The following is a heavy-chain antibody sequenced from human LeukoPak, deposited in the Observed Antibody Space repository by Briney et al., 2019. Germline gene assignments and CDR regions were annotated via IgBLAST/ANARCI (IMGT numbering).Heavy chain of an antibody. Sequence: SETLSLTCTVSGGSISSYYWSWIRQPPGKGLEWIGYTYYSGSTNYNPSLKSRVTISVDTSKNQFSLKLSSVTAADTAVYYCARESSGIWAYDYWGQGTLVTVSS. D-gene: IGHD3-16*01. J-gene: IGHJ4*02. CDR1: GGSISSYY. CDR2: TYYSGST. CDR3: ARESSGIWAYDY. V-gene: IGHV4-59*01.